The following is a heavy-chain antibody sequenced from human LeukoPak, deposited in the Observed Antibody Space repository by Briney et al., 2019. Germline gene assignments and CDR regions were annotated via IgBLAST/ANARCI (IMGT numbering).Heavy chain of an antibody. V-gene: IGHV4-4*07. J-gene: IGHJ5*02. Sequence: SETLSLTCTVPGGSISGYSWSWIRQSAGKGLEWVGRVYTSGNTNYNPSFKSRVTMSIDTSKKQFSLKLSSVTAADTAVYYCARDNPAGPWGQGTLVTVSS. CDR3: ARDNPAGP. D-gene: IGHD1-14*01. CDR1: GGSISGYS. CDR2: VYTSGNT.